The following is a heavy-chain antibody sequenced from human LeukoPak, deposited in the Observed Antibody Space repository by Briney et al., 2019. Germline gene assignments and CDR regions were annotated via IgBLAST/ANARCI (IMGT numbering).Heavy chain of an antibody. CDR2: IYYSGST. CDR3: ARLEGGIVVVVAD. CDR1: GGSISSYY. D-gene: IGHD2-15*01. J-gene: IGHJ4*02. V-gene: IGHV4-59*08. Sequence: SETLSLTCTVSGGSISSYYWSWILQPPGKGLEWIGYIYYSGSTNYNPSLKSRVTISVDTSKNQFSLKLSSVTAADTAVYYGARLEGGIVVVVADWGQGTLVTVSS.